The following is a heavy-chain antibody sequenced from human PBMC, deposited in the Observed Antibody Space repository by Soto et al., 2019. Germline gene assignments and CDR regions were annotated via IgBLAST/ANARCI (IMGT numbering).Heavy chain of an antibody. CDR2: VGGDASDR. V-gene: IGHV3-23*01. Sequence: EVQLLESGGGLVQPGGSLEVSCRASGFNFGNYAMSWVRQAPGKGPEWVSSVGGDASDRHYGDSVRGRFTISRDNSKNTLYLHMNSLRAEDTAIYFCAKDFITRNGIFDPFDIWGQGTTVSVSA. CDR3: AKDFITRNGIFDPFDI. D-gene: IGHD2-21*01. J-gene: IGHJ3*02. CDR1: GFNFGNYA.